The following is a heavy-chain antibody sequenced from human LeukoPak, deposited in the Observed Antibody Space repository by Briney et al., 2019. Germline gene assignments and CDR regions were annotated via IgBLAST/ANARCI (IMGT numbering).Heavy chain of an antibody. CDR3: ARASVGYISGSRLDY. CDR2: ISYDGSNK. V-gene: IGHV3-30-3*01. CDR1: GFTFSSYT. D-gene: IGHD6-19*01. J-gene: IGHJ4*02. Sequence: GGSLRLSCAASGFTFSSYTMHWVRQAPGKGLEWVAVISYDGSNKYYADSVKGRFTISRDNSKNTLYLQMNSLRAEDTAVYYCARASVGYISGSRLDYWGQGTLVTVSS.